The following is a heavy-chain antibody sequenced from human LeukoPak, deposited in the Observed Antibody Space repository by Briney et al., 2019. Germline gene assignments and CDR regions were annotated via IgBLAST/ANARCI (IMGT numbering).Heavy chain of an antibody. V-gene: IGHV3-53*01. CDR2: IYSGGTT. J-gene: IGHJ4*02. CDR3: ARDPPGIAASVSGG. D-gene: IGHD6-13*01. Sequence: GVSLRLSCKASGFTVSNNYMNWVRQAPGKGLEWVALIYSGGTTNYADSVKGRFTISRDNSKNTLYLQMTNVRVEDTAVYYCARDPPGIAASVSGGWGQGTLVTVSS. CDR1: GFTVSNNY.